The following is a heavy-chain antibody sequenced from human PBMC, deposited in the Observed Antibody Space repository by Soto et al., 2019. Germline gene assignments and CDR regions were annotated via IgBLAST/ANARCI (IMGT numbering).Heavy chain of an antibody. CDR3: ARGIVGATRFDY. CDR1: GGSISSGGYS. D-gene: IGHD1-26*01. CDR2: IYHSGST. Sequence: QLQLQESGSGLVKPSQTLSLTCAVSGGSISSGGYSWSWIRQPPGKGLEGIGYIYHSGSTYYNPSLKSRVTISTDRSKTQFSLELGSVTDADTAVYYCARGIVGATRFDYWGQGTLVTVSS. J-gene: IGHJ4*02. V-gene: IGHV4-30-2*01.